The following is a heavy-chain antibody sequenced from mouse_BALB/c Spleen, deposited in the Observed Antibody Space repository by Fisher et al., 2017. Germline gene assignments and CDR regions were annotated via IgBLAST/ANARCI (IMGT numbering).Heavy chain of an antibody. Sequence: KFKGKATLTVDKSSSTAYMELLSLTSEDSAVYYCARGYYGSYAMDYWGQGTSVTVSS. D-gene: IGHD1-2*01. J-gene: IGHJ4*01. V-gene: IGHV1-26*01. CDR3: ARGYYGSYAMDY.